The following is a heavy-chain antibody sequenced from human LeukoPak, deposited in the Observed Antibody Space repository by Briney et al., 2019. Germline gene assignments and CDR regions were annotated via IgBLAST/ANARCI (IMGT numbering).Heavy chain of an antibody. CDR1: GFTVSSNY. Sequence: GGSLRLSCAASGFTVSSNYMSWVRQAPGKGLEWVSVIYSGDSTYYADSVKGRFTISRDNSKNTLYLQMNSLRAEDTAVYYCARDQDYSNVYWGQGTLVTVSS. CDR3: ARDQDYSNVY. D-gene: IGHD4-11*01. CDR2: IYSGDST. V-gene: IGHV3-66*01. J-gene: IGHJ4*02.